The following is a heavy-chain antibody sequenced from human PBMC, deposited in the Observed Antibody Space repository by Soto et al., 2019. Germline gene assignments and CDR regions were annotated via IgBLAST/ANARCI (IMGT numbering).Heavy chain of an antibody. CDR3: ASLAVADVAFDI. CDR1: GRSFSGYY. J-gene: IGHJ3*02. CDR2: INHSGST. Sequence: SETLSLTCAVYGRSFSGYYWSWIRQPPGKGLEWIGEINHSGSTNYNPSLKSRVTISVDTSKNQFSLKLSSVTAADTAVYYCASLAVADVAFDIWGQGTMVTVSS. V-gene: IGHV4-34*01. D-gene: IGHD6-19*01.